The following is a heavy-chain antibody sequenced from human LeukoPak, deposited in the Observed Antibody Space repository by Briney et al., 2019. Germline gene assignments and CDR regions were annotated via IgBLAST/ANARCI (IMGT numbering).Heavy chain of an antibody. J-gene: IGHJ4*02. CDR3: ARGAWYNSAYTALHYFDY. CDR1: GYTFTNYD. V-gene: IGHV1-8*01. Sequence: ASVKVSCKASGYTFTNYDINWVRQATGQGLEWMGWMNPNNGNAGYAQKFQDKVTMTRDTSISTAYMELSSLRSEDTAIYYCARGAWYNSAYTALHYFDYWGQGTLVTVSS. CDR2: MNPNNGNA. D-gene: IGHD6-19*01.